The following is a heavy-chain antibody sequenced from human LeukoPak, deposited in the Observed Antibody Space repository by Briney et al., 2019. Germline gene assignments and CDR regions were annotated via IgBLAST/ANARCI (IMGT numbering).Heavy chain of an antibody. CDR1: GYTFTGYY. CDR3: ARDEDTALAPGGY. D-gene: IGHD5-18*01. J-gene: IGHJ4*02. V-gene: IGHV1-2*02. CDR2: INPNSGGT. Sequence: GASVKVSCKASGYTFTGYYMHWVRQAPGQGLEWMGWINPNSGGTNYAQKFQGRVTMTRDTSISTAYMELRSLRSDDTAVYYCARDEDTALAPGGYWGQGTLVTVSS.